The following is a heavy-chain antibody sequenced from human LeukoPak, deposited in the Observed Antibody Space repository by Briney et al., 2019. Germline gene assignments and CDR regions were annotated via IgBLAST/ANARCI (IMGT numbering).Heavy chain of an antibody. CDR1: GFTGSSNY. Sequence: GGSLRLSCAASGFTGSSNYMIWVRQTPGKRLKWVSIIYTSGDTSYADSVKGRFTISRDNCKNTLYLQMNSLRADDTAVYYCAGGHRGLVDTVFWGQGTLVTVSS. CDR3: AGGHRGLVDTVF. J-gene: IGHJ4*02. D-gene: IGHD5-18*01. V-gene: IGHV3-66*02. CDR2: IYTSGDT.